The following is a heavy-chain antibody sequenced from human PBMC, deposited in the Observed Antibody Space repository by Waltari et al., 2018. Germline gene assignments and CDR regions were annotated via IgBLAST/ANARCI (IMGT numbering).Heavy chain of an antibody. CDR2: IRSKANSYAT. V-gene: IGHV3-73*01. D-gene: IGHD4-17*01. Sequence: EVQLVESGGGLVQPGGSLKLSCAASGFTFSGYAMPWVRQASGKGLEWVGRIRSKANSYATAYAASVKGRFTISRDDSKNTAYLQMNSLKTEDTAVYYCTRYYGDTFDYWGQGTLVTVSS. J-gene: IGHJ4*02. CDR3: TRYYGDTFDY. CDR1: GFTFSGYA.